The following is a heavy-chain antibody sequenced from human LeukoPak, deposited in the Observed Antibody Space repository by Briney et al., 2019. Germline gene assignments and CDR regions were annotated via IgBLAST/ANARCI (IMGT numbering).Heavy chain of an antibody. CDR3: ARVPYYYDSSGWYYYYGMDV. CDR1: GGSISSYY. J-gene: IGHJ6*02. V-gene: IGHV4-59*01. CDR2: IYYSGST. Sequence: SETLSLTCTVSGGSISSYYWSWIRQPPGKGLEWIGYIYYSGSTNYNPSLKSRVTISVDTSKNQFSLKLSSVTAADTAVYYCARVPYYYDSSGWYYYYGMDVWGQGTTVTVSS. D-gene: IGHD3-22*01.